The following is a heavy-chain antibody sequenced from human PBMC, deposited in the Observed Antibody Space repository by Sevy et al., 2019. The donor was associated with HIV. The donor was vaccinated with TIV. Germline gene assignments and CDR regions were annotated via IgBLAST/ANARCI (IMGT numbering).Heavy chain of an antibody. CDR1: GYTFTGQY. V-gene: IGHV1-2*02. CDR3: ARDLRLQGYSYGSFDY. J-gene: IGHJ4*02. Sequence: ASVKVSCKASGYTFTGQYIHWVRQAPGQGLEWMGWINPKSGGSNYAQEFQGRVTMTRDTSSSTAYMELSGLTSDDTAVYYCARDLRLQGYSYGSFDYWGQGTLVTVSS. D-gene: IGHD5-18*01. CDR2: INPKSGGS.